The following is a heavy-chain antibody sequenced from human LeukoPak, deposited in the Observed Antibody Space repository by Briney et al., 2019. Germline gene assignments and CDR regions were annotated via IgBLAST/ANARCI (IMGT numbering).Heavy chain of an antibody. D-gene: IGHD4-17*01. CDR3: ATPGDYGDYGAIDI. V-gene: IGHV4-59*12. CDR2: IYYSGST. CDR1: GGSISSYY. J-gene: IGHJ3*02. Sequence: SETLSLTCTVSGGSISSYYWSWIRQPPGKGLEWIGYIYYSGSTNYNPSLKSRVTISVDKSKNQFSLKLSSVTAADTAVYYCATPGDYGDYGAIDIWGQGTMVTVSS.